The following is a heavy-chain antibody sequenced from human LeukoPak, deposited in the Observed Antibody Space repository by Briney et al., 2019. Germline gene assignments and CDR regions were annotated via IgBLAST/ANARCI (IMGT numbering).Heavy chain of an antibody. Sequence: GGSLRLSCAASGFTFSSYAMSWVRQAPGKGLEWVSVIYSGGSTYYADSVKGRFTISRDNSKNTLYLQMNSLRAEDTAVYYCARGYCSSTSCYEIKGFDPWGQGTLVTVSS. CDR1: GFTFSSYA. J-gene: IGHJ5*02. CDR2: IYSGGST. D-gene: IGHD2-2*01. V-gene: IGHV3-53*01. CDR3: ARGYCSSTSCYEIKGFDP.